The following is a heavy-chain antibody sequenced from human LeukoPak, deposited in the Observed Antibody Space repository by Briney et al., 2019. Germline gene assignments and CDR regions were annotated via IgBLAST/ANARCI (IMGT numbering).Heavy chain of an antibody. Sequence: ASVKVSCKASGYTFTGYYMHCVRQAPGQGREWMGCINPNSGGTNYAQKFQGRVTMTRDTSISTAYMELSRLRSDDTAVYYCARDRPAVGNDYWGQGTLVTVSS. J-gene: IGHJ4*02. CDR1: GYTFTGYY. D-gene: IGHD3-10*01. CDR2: INPNSGGT. CDR3: ARDRPAVGNDY. V-gene: IGHV1-2*02.